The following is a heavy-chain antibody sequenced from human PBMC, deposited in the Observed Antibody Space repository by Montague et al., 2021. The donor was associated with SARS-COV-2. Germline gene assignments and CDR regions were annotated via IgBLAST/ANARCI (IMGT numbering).Heavy chain of an antibody. V-gene: IGHV4-4*07. D-gene: IGHD3-3*01. CDR3: AREGGITIFGVVIGSPYYYYMDV. CDR1: GGSISSYY. Sequence: SETLSLTCTVSGGSISSYYWSWIRQPAGKGLEWIGRIYTSGSTXXXPSXXXRVTMSVDTSKNQFSLKLGSVTAADTAVYYCAREGGITIFGVVIGSPYYYYMDVWGKGTTVTVSS. J-gene: IGHJ6*03. CDR2: IYTSGST.